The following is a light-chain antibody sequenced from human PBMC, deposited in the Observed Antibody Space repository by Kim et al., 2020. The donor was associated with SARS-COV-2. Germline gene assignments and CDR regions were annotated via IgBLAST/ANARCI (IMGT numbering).Light chain of an antibody. CDR2: DVS. V-gene: IGLV2-14*03. CDR1: ISDVGDYKY. J-gene: IGLJ2*01. CDR3: SSYTSSSIL. Sequence: PGQSITISCTGTISDVGDYKYVSWYQQHPGKAPQLMISDVSKLPSGVSNRFSGSKSANTASLTISGLQGEDEAVYYCSSYTSSSILFGGGTKLTVL.